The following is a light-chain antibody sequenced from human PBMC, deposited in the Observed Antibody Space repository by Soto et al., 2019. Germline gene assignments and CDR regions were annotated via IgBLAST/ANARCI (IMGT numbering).Light chain of an antibody. V-gene: IGKV3-15*01. J-gene: IGKJ3*01. CDR1: QSVSSN. CDR2: GAS. Sequence: EIVMTQSPATLSVSPGERATLSCRASQSVSSNLAWYQQKPGQAPRLLIYGASTRATGIPARFSGSGSGTEFTLTISSLQSEDFAFYYCQQYNNWGGTFGPGTKVDIK. CDR3: QQYNNWGGT.